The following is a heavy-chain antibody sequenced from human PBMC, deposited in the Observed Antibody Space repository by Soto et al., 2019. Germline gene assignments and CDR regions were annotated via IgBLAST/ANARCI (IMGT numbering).Heavy chain of an antibody. V-gene: IGHV4-59*01. Sequence: SETLSLTCNVSGVSITSYYWTWIRQPPGKGLEWIGYKFYSGSSNYNPSLKSRVTISVDTSKNQFSLQLTSVTAADTAVYYCARGLPGCTNGVCYIHWFDPWGQGTLGTVSS. CDR3: ARGLPGCTNGVCYIHWFDP. CDR1: GVSITSYY. D-gene: IGHD2-8*01. CDR2: KFYSGSS. J-gene: IGHJ5*02.